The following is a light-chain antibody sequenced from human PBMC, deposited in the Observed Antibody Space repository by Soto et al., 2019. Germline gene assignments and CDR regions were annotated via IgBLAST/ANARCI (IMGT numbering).Light chain of an antibody. CDR3: QQRSNWPTIT. J-gene: IGKJ5*01. CDR1: QSVKTF. Sequence: IVFTPAPATVALSPGERATLSGRASQSVKTFLVWYQHRPGQAPRVLIYDAYHRATGIPARFSGSGSATDFTLPISRLETQDAALSYCQQRSNWPTITFGQGTKLDIK. CDR2: DAY. V-gene: IGKV3-11*01.